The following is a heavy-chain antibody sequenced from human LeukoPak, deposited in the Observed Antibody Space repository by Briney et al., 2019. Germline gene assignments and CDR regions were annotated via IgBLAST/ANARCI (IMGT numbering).Heavy chain of an antibody. J-gene: IGHJ5*02. CDR2: VKPDGSEK. Sequence: GGSLRLSCAASGFTFSNYWMTWVRQAPGKGLEWVAHVKPDGSEKSYVDSVKGRFTISRDNAKNTVYLEMNSLSVEDTATYYCIRDFRSADLWGQGTLVTVTS. CDR3: IRDFRSADL. V-gene: IGHV3-7*01. CDR1: GFTFSNYW.